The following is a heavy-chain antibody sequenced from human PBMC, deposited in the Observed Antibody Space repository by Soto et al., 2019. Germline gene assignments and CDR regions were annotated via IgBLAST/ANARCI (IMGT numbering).Heavy chain of an antibody. D-gene: IGHD3-10*01. CDR3: ARDPPPPFGPNWYFDL. J-gene: IGHJ2*01. Sequence: QVQLVQSGAEVRKPGSSVKVSCKASGGTFSSYTISWVRQAPGQGLECLGRITPTLGTAKYAQKFQGRVIITADKSTSSAYMELNSLRSDATAVYYCARDPPPPFGPNWYFDLWGRGTLVTVSS. CDR2: ITPTLGTA. CDR1: GGTFSSYT. V-gene: IGHV1-69*08.